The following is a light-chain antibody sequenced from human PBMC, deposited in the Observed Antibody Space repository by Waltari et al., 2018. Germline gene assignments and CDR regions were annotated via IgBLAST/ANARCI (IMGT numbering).Light chain of an antibody. CDR2: DVS. CDR3: CSYAGSYTGV. J-gene: IGLJ1*01. Sequence: QSALTQPRSVSGSPGQPVTISCTGTSRDVGGYNYVSWYQQHPGKDPKLMIYDVSKRPSGVPDRFSGSKSGNTASLTISGLQAEDEADYYCCSYAGSYTGVFGTGTKVTVL. CDR1: SRDVGGYNY. V-gene: IGLV2-11*01.